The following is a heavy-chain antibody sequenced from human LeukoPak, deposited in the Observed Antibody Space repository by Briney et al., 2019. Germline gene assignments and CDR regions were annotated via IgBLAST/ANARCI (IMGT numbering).Heavy chain of an antibody. D-gene: IGHD1-1*01. CDR2: IYYSGST. Sequence: SETLSLTCTVSGGSISGYYWSWIRQAPGKGLEWIGNIYYSGSTNYNPSRKRRVTISVDTSKNQFSLNLSSVTAADTAVYYCARHGKLESTTYPLDYWGQGTLVTVSS. V-gene: IGHV4-59*08. CDR1: GGSISGYY. CDR3: ARHGKLESTTYPLDY. J-gene: IGHJ4*02.